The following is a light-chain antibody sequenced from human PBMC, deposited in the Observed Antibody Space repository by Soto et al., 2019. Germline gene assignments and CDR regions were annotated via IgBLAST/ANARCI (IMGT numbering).Light chain of an antibody. CDR3: QQYNNWPRT. Sequence: EIVSTQSPATLSLSPGGRATLSCRASQSVSSYLAWYQHKPGQAPRLLIYDASNRATGIPARFSGSGSGTEFTLTISSLQSEDFAVYYCQQYNNWPRTFGQGTKVDIK. V-gene: IGKV3-11*01. CDR2: DAS. J-gene: IGKJ1*01. CDR1: QSVSSY.